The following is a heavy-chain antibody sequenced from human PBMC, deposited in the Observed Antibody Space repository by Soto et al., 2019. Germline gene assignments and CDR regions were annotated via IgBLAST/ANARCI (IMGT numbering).Heavy chain of an antibody. J-gene: IGHJ6*02. D-gene: IGHD6-13*01. CDR1: GFSFSVYP. CDR3: ANLLNVAAAGTPHYYGVDV. CDR2: ISFDGSKT. Sequence: PGGSLRLSCAASGFSFSVYPMNWVRQAPGKGLEWVAFISFDGSKTYYSDSVKGRFTISRDNSKTTVSLQMNNLRPGDAAVYHCANLLNVAAAGTPHYYGVDVWGQGTTVTVSS. V-gene: IGHV3-30*04.